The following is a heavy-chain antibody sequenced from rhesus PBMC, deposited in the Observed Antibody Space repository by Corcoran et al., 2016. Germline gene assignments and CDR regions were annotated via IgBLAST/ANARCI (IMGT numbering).Heavy chain of an antibody. CDR2: IYGSVGST. J-gene: IGHJ6*01. Sequence: QVQLQESGPGLVKPSETLPLTCAVSGPSISSNYWSWTRQAPGKGREWSGRIYGSVGSTDYNPSLKRRVTISIATSKNQFSLKLSSVTAADTAVYYCTRVVGIPGITRGLDSWGQGVVVTVSS. V-gene: IGHV4S2*01. D-gene: IGHD1-20*01. CDR3: TRVVGIPGITRGLDS. CDR1: GPSISSNY.